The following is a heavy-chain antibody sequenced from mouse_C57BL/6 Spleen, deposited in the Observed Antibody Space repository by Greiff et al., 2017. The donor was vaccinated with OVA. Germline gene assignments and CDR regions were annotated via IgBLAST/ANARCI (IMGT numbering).Heavy chain of an antibody. D-gene: IGHD1-3*01. CDR2: INPSNGGT. Sequence: QVQLQQPGTELVKPGASVKLSCKASGYTFTSYWMHWVKQRPGQGLEWIGNINPSNGGTNYNEKFKSKATLTVDKSSSTAYMQLSSLTSEDAEVYYCARESKWGYLDYWGQGTTLTVSS. CDR3: ARESKWGYLDY. CDR1: GYTFTSYW. V-gene: IGHV1-53*01. J-gene: IGHJ2*01.